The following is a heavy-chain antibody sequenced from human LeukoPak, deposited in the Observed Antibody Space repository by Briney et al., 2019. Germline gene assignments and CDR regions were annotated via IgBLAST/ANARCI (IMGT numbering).Heavy chain of an antibody. CDR1: GFTFSSYG. Sequence: PGGSLRLSCAASGFTFSSYGMHWVRQAPGKGLEWVAVISYDGSNKYYADSVKGRFTISRDNSKNTLYLQMNSLRAEDTAVYYCATHPASNILPTVPYDYWGQGTLVTVSS. D-gene: IGHD4-17*01. J-gene: IGHJ4*02. V-gene: IGHV3-30*03. CDR3: ATHPASNILPTVPYDY. CDR2: ISYDGSNK.